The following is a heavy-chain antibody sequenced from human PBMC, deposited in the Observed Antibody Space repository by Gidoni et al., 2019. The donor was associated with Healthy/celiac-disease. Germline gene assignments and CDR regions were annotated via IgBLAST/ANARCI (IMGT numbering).Heavy chain of an antibody. CDR3: AKGEWLIVGALMLDY. Sequence: EVQLLESGGGLVQPGGSLRLPCAASGFTFSSYAMSWVRQAPGKGLEWVSAMSVSGGSTYYADSVKGRFTISRDNSKNTLYLQMNSLRAEDTAVYYCAKGEWLIVGALMLDYWGQGTLVTVSS. J-gene: IGHJ4*02. CDR1: GFTFSSYA. D-gene: IGHD1-26*01. V-gene: IGHV3-23*01. CDR2: MSVSGGST.